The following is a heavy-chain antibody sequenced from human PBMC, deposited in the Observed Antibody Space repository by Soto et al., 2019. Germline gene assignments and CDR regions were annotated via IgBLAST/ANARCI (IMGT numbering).Heavy chain of an antibody. J-gene: IGHJ5*02. CDR2: IYATGTT. CDR1: GASIIGFY. V-gene: IGHV4-4*07. CDR3: VRDGTKTLRDWFDP. D-gene: IGHD1-1*01. Sequence: SETLSLTCTFSGASIIGFYWSWIRKSAGKGLEWIGRIYATGTTDYNPSLKSRVMMSVDTSKKQFSLKLRSVTAADTAVYYCVRDGTKTLRDWFDPWGQGISVTV.